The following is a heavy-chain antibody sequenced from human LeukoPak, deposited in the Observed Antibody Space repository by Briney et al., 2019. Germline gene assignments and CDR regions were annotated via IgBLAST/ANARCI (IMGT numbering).Heavy chain of an antibody. D-gene: IGHD3-22*01. CDR2: LYNDGRT. CDR1: GFTVSSTY. V-gene: IGHV3-53*05. CDR3: AKSYYDSSGYQHY. J-gene: IGHJ4*02. Sequence: GGSLRLSCAASGFTVSSTYMTWVRQAPGKGLEWVSILYNDGRTYYAHSVKGRFTISRDNSKNTLYLQMNSLRAEDTAVYYCAKSYYDSSGYQHYWGQGTLVTVSS.